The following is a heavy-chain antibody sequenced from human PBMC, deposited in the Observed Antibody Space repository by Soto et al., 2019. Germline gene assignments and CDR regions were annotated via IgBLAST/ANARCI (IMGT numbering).Heavy chain of an antibody. D-gene: IGHD2-8*01. CDR3: ARDPNTAGVWCYFDY. V-gene: IGHV3-33*01. CDR2: IWYDGSNK. Sequence: GGSLRLSCAASGFTFSSYGMPWVRQAPGKGLEWVAVIWYDGSNKYYADSVKRRFTISRDNSKNTLYLQMNSLRAEDTAVYYCARDPNTAGVWCYFDYWGQGTLVTVSS. J-gene: IGHJ4*02. CDR1: GFTFSSYG.